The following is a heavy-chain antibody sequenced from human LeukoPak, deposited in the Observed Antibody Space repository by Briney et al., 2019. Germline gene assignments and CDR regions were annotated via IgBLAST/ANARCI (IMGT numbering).Heavy chain of an antibody. Sequence: GGSLRLSCAASGLPFDDYGMGSVRQAPGEGLGWVSGSNWYGGSTGYADSVKGRFTISRDNAKNSLYLQMNSLRAEDTALYYCARDTLPVTIFGGGGYYYYMDVWGKGTTVTVSS. CDR1: GLPFDDYG. J-gene: IGHJ6*03. D-gene: IGHD3-3*01. CDR2: SNWYGGST. V-gene: IGHV3-20*04. CDR3: ARDTLPVTIFGGGGYYYYMDV.